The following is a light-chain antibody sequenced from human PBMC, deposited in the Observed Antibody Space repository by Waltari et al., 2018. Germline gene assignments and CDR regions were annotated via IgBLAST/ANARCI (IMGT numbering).Light chain of an antibody. V-gene: IGKV3-11*01. CDR3: QQRSNWPPIFT. CDR2: DES. Sequence: EIVLTQSPATLSLSPGERATLSCRASQSVSSYLAWYQQKPGQAPRLLILDESKRATGSPARFSGSGAETDFTITICSVEPEDWSVYYCQQRSNWPPIFTFGPGTKVDIK. CDR1: QSVSSY. J-gene: IGKJ3*01.